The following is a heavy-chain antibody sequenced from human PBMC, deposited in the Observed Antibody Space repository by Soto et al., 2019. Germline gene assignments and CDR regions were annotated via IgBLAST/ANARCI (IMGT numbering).Heavy chain of an antibody. Sequence: PGESLKISCKGSGYTFTFYWITWVRQMPGKGLEWMGNIDPSDSYANYSPSFQGHVTISADKSITTAYLQWSSLKASDTAMYYCARLNSRASGNYYNVAYWGQGTLVTVSS. CDR1: GYTFTFYW. D-gene: IGHD3-10*01. CDR2: IDPSDSYA. V-gene: IGHV5-10-1*01. J-gene: IGHJ4*02. CDR3: ARLNSRASGNYYNVAY.